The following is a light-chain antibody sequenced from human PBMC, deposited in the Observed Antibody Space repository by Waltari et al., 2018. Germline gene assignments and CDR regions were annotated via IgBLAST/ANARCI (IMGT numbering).Light chain of an antibody. V-gene: IGKV1-12*01. CDR2: TAS. J-gene: IGKJ4*01. CDR3: QQTDSFPLT. CDR1: QDVGSW. Sequence: DIQMTQSPSSVSASVGDRVTISCRASQDVGSWLAWYQQRPGKAPNLLIYTASNLQSGVPSRFSGSGSGTEFTLTINRLQPEDFATYFCQQTDSFPLTFGGGTKLEMK.